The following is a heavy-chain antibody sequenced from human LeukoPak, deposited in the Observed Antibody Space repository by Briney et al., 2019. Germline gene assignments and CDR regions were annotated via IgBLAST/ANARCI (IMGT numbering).Heavy chain of an antibody. V-gene: IGHV3-30-3*01. CDR2: ISYDGSNK. J-gene: IGHJ3*02. D-gene: IGHD3-10*01. Sequence: GGSLRLSCAASGFTFSSYAMHWVRQAPGKGLEWVAVISYDGSNKYYADSVKGRFTISRDNSKNTLYLQMNSLRAEDTAVYYCAKGLGNTMVRGVIIRGSGHDAFDIWGQGTMVTVSS. CDR3: AKGLGNTMVRGVIIRGSGHDAFDI. CDR1: GFTFSSYA.